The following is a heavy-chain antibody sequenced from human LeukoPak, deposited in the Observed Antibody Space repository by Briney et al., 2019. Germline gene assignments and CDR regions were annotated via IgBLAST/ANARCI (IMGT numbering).Heavy chain of an antibody. D-gene: IGHD4-23*01. J-gene: IGHJ4*02. CDR1: GFTISDYY. Sequence: PGGSLILLCVASGFTISDYYMSWVRQHPGKGLEWVANIKQDGSEKYYVDYVKGRFTISRDNAKNSLLLQLNSRRAEDTAVDYFSREVTPYYWGQGTLVTVSS. CDR3: SREVTPYY. CDR2: IKQDGSEK. V-gene: IGHV3-7*01.